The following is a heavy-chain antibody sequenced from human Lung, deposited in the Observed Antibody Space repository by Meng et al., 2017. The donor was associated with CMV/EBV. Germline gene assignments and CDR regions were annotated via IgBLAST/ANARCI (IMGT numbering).Heavy chain of an antibody. CDR3: AKDRIAVVPKGGLIRPRVDYYYGMDV. Sequence: GESLNIPCVSSGFPLRRNPLHRVRQAPGKGLEWVAFIRYDGSNKYYADSVKGRFTISRDNSKNTVYVQMNSLRAEDTAVYYCAKDRIAVVPKGGLIRPRVDYYYGMDVWGQGTTVTVSS. J-gene: IGHJ6*02. CDR2: IRYDGSNK. CDR1: GFPLRRNP. V-gene: IGHV3-30*02. D-gene: IGHD6-19*01.